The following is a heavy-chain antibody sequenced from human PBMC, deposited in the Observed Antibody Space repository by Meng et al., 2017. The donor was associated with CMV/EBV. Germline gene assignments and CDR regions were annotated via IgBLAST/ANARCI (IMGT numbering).Heavy chain of an antibody. Sequence: SETLSLTCTVSGGSISRYYWSWIRQPPGKGLEWIGYTYYSGSTNYTPPLKSRVTISVDTSKNQFSLKLSSVTAADTAVYYCARGRGQWLPHYFDYWGQGTLVTVSS. V-gene: IGHV4-59*01. CDR1: GGSISRYY. CDR2: TYYSGST. CDR3: ARGRGQWLPHYFDY. J-gene: IGHJ4*02. D-gene: IGHD6-19*01.